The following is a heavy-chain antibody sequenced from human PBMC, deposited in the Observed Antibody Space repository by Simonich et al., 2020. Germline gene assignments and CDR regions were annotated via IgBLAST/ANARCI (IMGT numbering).Heavy chain of an antibody. CDR2: IRGRGGST. CDR3: AKDSSLVGATDWFDP. V-gene: IGHV3-23*01. CDR1: GFTFSSYA. Sequence: EVQLLESGGGLVQPGGSLRLSCAASGFTFSSYAMSWVRQAPGKGLEWVSAIRGRGGSTYYADSVKGRFTISRDNSKNTLYLQMNSLRAEDTAVYYCAKDSSLVGATDWFDPWGQGTLVTVSS. D-gene: IGHD1-26*01. J-gene: IGHJ5*02.